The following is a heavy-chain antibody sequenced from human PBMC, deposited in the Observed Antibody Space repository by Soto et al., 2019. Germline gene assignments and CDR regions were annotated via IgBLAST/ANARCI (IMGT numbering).Heavy chain of an antibody. Sequence: EVQLVEAGGGLVQWGGSLRLSCAASGFTFSDYWMNWVRQAPGKGLEWVASIKYDGAEKSYVDSVKGRFTISRDNPKNSVYLQMASLRAEDTAVYYCARDGVAPGLYFDQWGQGTPVTVSS. CDR2: IKYDGAEK. CDR1: GFTFSDYW. D-gene: IGHD3-10*01. V-gene: IGHV3-7*05. J-gene: IGHJ4*02. CDR3: ARDGVAPGLYFDQ.